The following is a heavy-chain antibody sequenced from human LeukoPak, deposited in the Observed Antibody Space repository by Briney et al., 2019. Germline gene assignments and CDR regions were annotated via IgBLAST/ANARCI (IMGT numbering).Heavy chain of an antibody. V-gene: IGHV4-34*01. J-gene: IGHJ4*02. Sequence: LETLCLTCAVYDGSFSGYYWSWIRQPPGKGLEWIGEINHSGSSNYNPSLKSRVTVSVDTSKNKFSLKLSSVTAADTAVYYCARGPGITAAANFDYWGQGTLVTVSS. CDR1: DGSFSGYY. D-gene: IGHD6-13*01. CDR3: ARGPGITAAANFDY. CDR2: INHSGSS.